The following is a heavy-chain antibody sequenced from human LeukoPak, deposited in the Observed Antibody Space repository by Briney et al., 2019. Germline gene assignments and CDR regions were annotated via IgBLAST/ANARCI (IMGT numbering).Heavy chain of an antibody. J-gene: IGHJ4*02. V-gene: IGHV3-23*01. CDR3: AKDQPWGLFDS. D-gene: IGHD7-27*01. CDR2: ISGSGGST. Sequence: GGSLRLSCAASGFSFSTNAMSWVRQAPGKGLEWVSLISGSGGSTYYADSVKGRFTISRDNSKNTLYLQMNSLRAEDTAVYFCAKDQPWGLFDSWGQGTLVTVSS. CDR1: GFSFSTNA.